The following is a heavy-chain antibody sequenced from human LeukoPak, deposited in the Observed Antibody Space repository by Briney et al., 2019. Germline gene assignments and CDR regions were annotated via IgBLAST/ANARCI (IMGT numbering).Heavy chain of an antibody. CDR1: GFTVSSNY. D-gene: IGHD3-16*01. CDR2: IYSGGST. J-gene: IGHJ4*02. CDR3: ARGRGGSDFDY. Sequence: PGGSLRLSWAASGFTVSSNYMSWVRQAPGKGLEWVSVIYSGGSTYYADSVKGRFTISRDNSKNTLYLQMNSLRAEDTAVYYCARGRGGSDFDYWGQGTLVTVSS. V-gene: IGHV3-66*01.